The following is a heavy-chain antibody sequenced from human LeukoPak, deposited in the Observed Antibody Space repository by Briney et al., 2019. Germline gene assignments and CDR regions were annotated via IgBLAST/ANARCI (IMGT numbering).Heavy chain of an antibody. J-gene: IGHJ6*02. V-gene: IGHV1-69*04. CDR2: IIPILGIA. CDR1: GGTFSSYA. CDR3: ARQEGMDV. Sequence: WASVTVSCKASGGTFSSYAISWVRQAPGQGLEWMGRIIPILGIANYAQKFQGRVTIAADKSTSTAYMELSSLRSEDTAVYYCARQEGMDVWGQGTTVTVSS.